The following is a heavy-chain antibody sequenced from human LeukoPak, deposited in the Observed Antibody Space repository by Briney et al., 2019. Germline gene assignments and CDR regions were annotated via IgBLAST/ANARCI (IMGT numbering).Heavy chain of an antibody. CDR3: GRGYCSSTSCLGRAFDI. CDR1: GGTFSSYA. CDR2: IIPIFGTA. V-gene: IGHV1-69*05. J-gene: IGHJ3*02. D-gene: IGHD2-2*01. Sequence: SVKVSCKASGGTFSSYAISWVRQAPGQGLEWMGGIIPIFGTANYAQKFQGRVTITTDESTSTAYMELSSLRSEDTAVYYCGRGYCSSTSCLGRAFDIWGQGTMVTVSS.